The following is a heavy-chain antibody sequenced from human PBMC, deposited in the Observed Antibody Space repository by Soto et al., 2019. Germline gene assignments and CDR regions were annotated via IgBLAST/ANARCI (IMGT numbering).Heavy chain of an antibody. V-gene: IGHV1-46*01. CDR3: AAPMQWLVWPSYYYYGMDV. J-gene: IGHJ6*02. CDR1: GYTFTSYY. D-gene: IGHD6-19*01. CDR2: INPSGGST. Sequence: ASVKVSCKASGYTFTSYYMHWVRQAPGQGLEWMGIINPSGGSTSYAQKFQGRVTITRDTSTSTVYMELSSLRSEDTAVYYCAAPMQWLVWPSYYYYGMDVRGQGTTVTVSS.